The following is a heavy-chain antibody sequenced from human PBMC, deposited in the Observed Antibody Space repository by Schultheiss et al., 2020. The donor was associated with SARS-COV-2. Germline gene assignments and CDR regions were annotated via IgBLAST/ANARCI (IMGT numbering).Heavy chain of an antibody. CDR3: ARIAMDSWAAAGTDDAFDI. V-gene: IGHV3-23*01. D-gene: IGHD6-13*01. CDR1: GFTFSSYA. CDR2: ISGSGGST. J-gene: IGHJ3*02. Sequence: GGSLRLSCAASGFTFSSYAMSWVRQAPGKGLEWVSAISGSGGSTYYADSVKGRFTISRDNSKNTLYLQMNSLRAEDTAVYYCARIAMDSWAAAGTDDAFDIWGQGTMVTVSS.